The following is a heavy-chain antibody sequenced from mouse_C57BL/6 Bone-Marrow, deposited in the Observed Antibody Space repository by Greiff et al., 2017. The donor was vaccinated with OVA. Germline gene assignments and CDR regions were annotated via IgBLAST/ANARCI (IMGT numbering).Heavy chain of an antibody. Sequence: VQLQQSGAELVRPGASVKLSCTASGFNIKDDYMHWVKQRPEQGLEWIGWIDPENGDTEYASKFQGKATITADTSSNTAYLQLSSLTSEDTAVYYCTPYDSNSSFAYWGQGTLVTVSA. CDR3: TPYDSNSSFAY. CDR1: GFNIKDDY. D-gene: IGHD2-5*01. CDR2: IDPENGDT. J-gene: IGHJ3*01. V-gene: IGHV14-4*01.